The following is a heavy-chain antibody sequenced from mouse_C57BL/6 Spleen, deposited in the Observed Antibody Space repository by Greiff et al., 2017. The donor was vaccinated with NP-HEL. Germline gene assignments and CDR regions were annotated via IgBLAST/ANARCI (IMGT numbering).Heavy chain of an antibody. CDR3: AIRASCDVRYFDV. J-gene: IGHJ1*03. V-gene: IGHV1-53*01. Sequence: VQLQQPGTELVKPGASVKLSCKASGYTFTSYWMHWVKQRPGQGPEWIGNINPSNGGTNYSEKFKSKATLTVDKSSSPAYMPLSSLTAEDSAVYYWAIRASCDVRYFDVWSKGTTVTVAS. CDR2: INPSNGGT. CDR1: GYTFTSYW. D-gene: IGHD6-1*01.